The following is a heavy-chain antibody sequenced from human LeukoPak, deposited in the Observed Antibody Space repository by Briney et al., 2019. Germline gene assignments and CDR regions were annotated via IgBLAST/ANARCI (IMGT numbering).Heavy chain of an antibody. Sequence: SETLSLTCAVSGGSISSSNWWSWVRQPPGKGLEWIGEIYHSGSTNYNPSLKSRVTVSVDKSKNQFSLKLSSVTAADTAVYYCARATQGMVRGVIITDWGQGTLVTVSS. D-gene: IGHD3-10*01. CDR3: ARATQGMVRGVIITD. V-gene: IGHV4-4*02. CDR2: IYHSGST. CDR1: GGSISSSNW. J-gene: IGHJ4*02.